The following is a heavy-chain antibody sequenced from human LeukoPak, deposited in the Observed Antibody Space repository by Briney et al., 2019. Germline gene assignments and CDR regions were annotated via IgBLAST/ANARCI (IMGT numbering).Heavy chain of an antibody. V-gene: IGHV3-33*08. CDR2: IWYDGSNK. D-gene: IGHD3-10*01. J-gene: IGHJ4*02. Sequence: GGSLRLSCAASGFTFSSYAMHWVRQAPGKGLEWVAVIWYDGSNKYYADSVKGRFTISRDNSKNTLYLQMNSLRAEDTAVYYCARDYYGSGSLNGFDYWGQGTLVTVSS. CDR1: GFTFSSYA. CDR3: ARDYYGSGSLNGFDY.